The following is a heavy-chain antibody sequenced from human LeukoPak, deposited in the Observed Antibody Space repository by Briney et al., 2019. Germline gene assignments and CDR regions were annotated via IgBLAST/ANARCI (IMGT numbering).Heavy chain of an antibody. D-gene: IGHD3-16*01. CDR3: ARDRGSLGGFDY. CDR2: IYYSGNT. CDR1: GASLSSYY. V-gene: IGHV4-59*01. Sequence: SETLSLTCTVSGASLSSYYWSWIRQPPGKGLEWIAYIYYSGNTNYNPSLKSRVTISVDTSKNQLSLKLTSVTAADTAVYYCARDRGSLGGFDYWGQGTLVTVSS. J-gene: IGHJ4*02.